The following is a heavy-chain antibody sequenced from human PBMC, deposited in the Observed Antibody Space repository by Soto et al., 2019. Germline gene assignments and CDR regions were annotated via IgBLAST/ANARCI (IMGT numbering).Heavy chain of an antibody. Sequence: PGESLKISCKGSGYSFTSYWIGWVRQMPGKGLEWMGIIYPGDSDTRYSPSFQGQVTISADKSISTAYLQWSSLKASDTAMYYCARHKGGYSYGRYYYYYMDVWGKGTTVTVSS. CDR3: ARHKGGYSYGRYYYYYMDV. CDR2: IYPGDSDT. J-gene: IGHJ6*03. V-gene: IGHV5-51*01. D-gene: IGHD5-18*01. CDR1: GYSFTSYW.